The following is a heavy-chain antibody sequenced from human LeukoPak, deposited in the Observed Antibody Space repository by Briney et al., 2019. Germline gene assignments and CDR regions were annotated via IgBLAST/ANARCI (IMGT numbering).Heavy chain of an antibody. V-gene: IGHV3-30*18. CDR3: AKDGGYGSTYYYYYMDV. Sequence: PGGSLRLSCAASGFTFSSYGMHWVRQAPGKGLEWVAVISYGGSNKYYADSVKGRFTISRDNSKNTLYLQMNSLRAEDTAVYYCAKDGGYGSTYYYYYMDVWGKGTTVTVSS. D-gene: IGHD5-12*01. CDR1: GFTFSSYG. CDR2: ISYGGSNK. J-gene: IGHJ6*03.